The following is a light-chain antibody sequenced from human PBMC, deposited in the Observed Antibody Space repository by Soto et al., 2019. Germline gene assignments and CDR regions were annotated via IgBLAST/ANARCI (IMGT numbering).Light chain of an antibody. CDR2: EDT. CDR1: KLGNKY. CDR3: QTWVNSAGV. J-gene: IGLJ2*01. V-gene: IGLV3-1*01. Sequence: SSELTQPPSVSVSPGQTASIACSGDKLGNKYACWYQQKPGQSPLLIIYEDTKRPSGIPERFSGSNSGNTATLTISGTQAMDEADYYCQTWVNSAGVFGGGTKLTVL.